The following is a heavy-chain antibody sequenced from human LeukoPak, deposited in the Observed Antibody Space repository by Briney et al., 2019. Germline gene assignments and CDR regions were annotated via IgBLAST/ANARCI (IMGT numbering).Heavy chain of an antibody. Sequence: HPGGSLRLSCAASGFTFSSYGMHWVRQAPGKGLEWVAVIWYDGSNKYYADSVKGRFTISRDNSKNTLYLQMNSLRAEDTAVYYCARDRIAAAGRYYYYGMDVWGQGTTVTVSS. D-gene: IGHD6-13*01. CDR2: IWYDGSNK. CDR3: ARDRIAAAGRYYYYGMDV. V-gene: IGHV3-33*01. CDR1: GFTFSSYG. J-gene: IGHJ6*02.